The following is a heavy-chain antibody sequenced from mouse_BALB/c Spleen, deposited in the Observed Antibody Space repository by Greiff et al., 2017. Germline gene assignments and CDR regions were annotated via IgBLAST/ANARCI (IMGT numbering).Heavy chain of an antibody. CDR2: ISSGSSTI. V-gene: IGHV5-17*02. CDR1: GFTFSSFG. Sequence: DVHLVESGGGLVQPGGSRKLSCAASGFTFSSFGIHWVRQAPEKGLEWVAYISSGSSTIYYADTVKGRFTISRDNPKNTLFLQMTSLRSEDTAMYYCARSGYGSSYFDYWGQGTTLTVSS. J-gene: IGHJ2*01. CDR3: ARSGYGSSYFDY. D-gene: IGHD1-1*01.